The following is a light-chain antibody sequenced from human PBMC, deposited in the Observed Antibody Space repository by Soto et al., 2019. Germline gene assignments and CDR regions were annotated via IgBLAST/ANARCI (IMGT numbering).Light chain of an antibody. CDR3: QQYGSSPYT. J-gene: IGKJ2*01. Sequence: EIVLTQSPGTLSLSPGERATLSCRASQSVSSSYLAWYQQKPGQAPRLLIYGASNTATGIPDRFTGSGSGKDFTLTISRLEPEDFAVYYCQQYGSSPYTFGQGTKLEIK. V-gene: IGKV3-20*01. CDR1: QSVSSSY. CDR2: GAS.